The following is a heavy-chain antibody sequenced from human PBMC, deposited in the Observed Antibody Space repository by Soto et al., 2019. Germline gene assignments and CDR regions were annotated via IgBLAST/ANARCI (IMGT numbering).Heavy chain of an antibody. CDR2: INPNSGGT. D-gene: IGHD3-10*01. Sequence: ASVKVSCKASGYTLTGYYMHWVRQAPGQGLEWMGWINPNSGGTNYAQKFQGRVTMTRDTSISTAYMELSRLRSDDTAVYYCARDRSDRGDAFDIWGQGTMVTVSS. J-gene: IGHJ3*02. CDR1: GYTLTGYY. V-gene: IGHV1-2*02. CDR3: ARDRSDRGDAFDI.